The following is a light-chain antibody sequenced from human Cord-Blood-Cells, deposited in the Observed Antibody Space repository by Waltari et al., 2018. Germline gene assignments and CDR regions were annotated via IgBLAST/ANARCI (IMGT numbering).Light chain of an antibody. Sequence: DIQLTQSPSFLSASVGDRVTITCRASQGISSYLAWYQQKPGKAPKLLFYGAATLQSGVPARFSGSGSETEFSLTISSRQPEDFATYYCQQLNSYPFTFGPGTKVDIK. J-gene: IGKJ3*01. V-gene: IGKV1-9*01. CDR3: QQLNSYPFT. CDR2: GAA. CDR1: QGISSY.